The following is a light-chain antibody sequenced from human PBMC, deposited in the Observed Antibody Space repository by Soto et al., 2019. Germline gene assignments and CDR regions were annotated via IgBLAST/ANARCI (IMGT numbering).Light chain of an antibody. CDR2: AAH. Sequence: IQMTQSPSSLSASLGDRVTVTCRASQDISQSVNWYQQKPGKAPKLLIYAAHSLESGVPSRFSGSGSVTDFALSISSLQPEDVATYFCQQSYSTPHTFVQGTMLQIK. J-gene: IGKJ2*01. V-gene: IGKV1-39*01. CDR1: QDISQS. CDR3: QQSYSTPHT.